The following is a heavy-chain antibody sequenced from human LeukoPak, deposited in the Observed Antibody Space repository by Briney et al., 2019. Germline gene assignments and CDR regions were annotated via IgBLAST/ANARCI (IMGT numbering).Heavy chain of an antibody. V-gene: IGHV5-10-1*01. CDR2: IDPSDSYT. CDR3: SLLGYCSSTSCYGEGYYYYYGMDV. Sequence: GESLKISCKGSGYSFTSYWISWVRQMPGKGLEWMGRIDPSDSYTNYSPSFQGHVTISADKSISTAHLQWSSLKASDTAMYYCSLLGYCSSTSCYGEGYYYYYGMDVWGQGTTVTVSS. J-gene: IGHJ6*02. CDR1: GYSFTSYW. D-gene: IGHD2-2*01.